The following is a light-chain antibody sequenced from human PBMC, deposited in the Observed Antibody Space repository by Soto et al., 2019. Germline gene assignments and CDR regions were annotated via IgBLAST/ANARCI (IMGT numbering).Light chain of an antibody. CDR3: SSYTPSNTRQIV. J-gene: IGLJ1*01. CDR2: EVS. V-gene: IGLV2-14*03. CDR1: SSDVGAYDY. Sequence: QSALTQPASVSGSPGQSITISCTGTSSDVGAYDYVSWYQQHPDKAPKLMIYEVSNRPSGVSNRFSGSKSGNTASLTISGLQAEDEADYYCSSYTPSNTRQIVFGTGSKVTVL.